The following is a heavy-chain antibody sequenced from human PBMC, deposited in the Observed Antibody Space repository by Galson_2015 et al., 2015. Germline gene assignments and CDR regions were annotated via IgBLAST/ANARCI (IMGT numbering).Heavy chain of an antibody. CDR1: GFTFCSHA. V-gene: IGHV3-23*01. CDR2: ICNSGYST. CDR3: ATVTKPLRYFDS. D-gene: IGHD3-9*01. Sequence: SLRLSCAASGFTFCSHAMSWGRPAPGKGVEWVSTICNSGYSTYYADSVKGRFPISRDNSKNTLDLQMNSLRAEDTAVYYCATVTKPLRYFDSWGQGTLVTVSS. J-gene: IGHJ4*02.